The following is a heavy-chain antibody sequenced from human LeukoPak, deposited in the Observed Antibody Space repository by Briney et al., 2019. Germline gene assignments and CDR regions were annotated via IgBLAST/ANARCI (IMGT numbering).Heavy chain of an antibody. CDR3: ARSSGSGSYLDY. D-gene: IGHD3-10*01. V-gene: IGHV4-4*02. J-gene: IGHJ4*02. CDR1: GGSISSSNW. CDR2: IYHSGST. Sequence: SETLSLTCAVSGGSISSSNWWSWVRQRPGKGLEWIGEIYHSGSTNYNPSLKSRVTISVDKSKNQFSLKLSSVTAADTAVYYCARSSGSGSYLDYWGQGTLVTVSS.